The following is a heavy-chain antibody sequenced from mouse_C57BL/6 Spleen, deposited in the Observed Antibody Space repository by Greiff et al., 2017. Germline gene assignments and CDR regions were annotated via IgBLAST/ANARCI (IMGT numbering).Heavy chain of an antibody. CDR3: ARNVPYYDGSSHRRYFDV. D-gene: IGHD1-1*01. Sequence: VQLQQPGTELVKPGASVKLSCKASGYTFTSYWMHWVKQRPGQGLEWIGNIKPSNGGTNYNEKFKSKATLTVDKSSSTAYMQLSSLTSEDSAVYYCARNVPYYDGSSHRRYFDVWGTGTTVTVSS. J-gene: IGHJ1*03. CDR2: IKPSNGGT. V-gene: IGHV1-53*01. CDR1: GYTFTSYW.